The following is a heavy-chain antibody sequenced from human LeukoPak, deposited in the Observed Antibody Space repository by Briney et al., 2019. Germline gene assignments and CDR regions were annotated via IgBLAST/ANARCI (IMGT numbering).Heavy chain of an antibody. CDR2: IYYSGST. V-gene: IGHV4-59*01. D-gene: IGHD4-17*01. CDR3: ARVKTTVTGEYYFDY. Sequence: PSETLSLTCTVSGGSISSYYWSWIRQPPGKGLEWIGYIYYSGSTNYNPSLKSRVTISVDTSKNQFSLKLSSVTAADTAVYYCARVKTTVTGEYYFDYWGQGTLVTVSS. CDR1: GGSISSYY. J-gene: IGHJ4*02.